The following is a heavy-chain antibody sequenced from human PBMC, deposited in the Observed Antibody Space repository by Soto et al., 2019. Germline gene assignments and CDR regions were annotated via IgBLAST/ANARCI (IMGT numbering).Heavy chain of an antibody. Sequence: QITLKESGRTLVKPTETLTMTWTFSGFSVRTSGVGVGWIRQPPGKALEWLGAIYWNEVKHYSPSLKCRLTIPKDTSKHQVVLTLANMDSVDTATYYCAHRWTWALVYWSQGILVTFSS. D-gene: IGHD5-12*01. CDR2: IYWNEVK. J-gene: IGHJ4*02. CDR3: AHRWTWALVY. V-gene: IGHV2-5*01. CDR1: GFSVRTSGVG.